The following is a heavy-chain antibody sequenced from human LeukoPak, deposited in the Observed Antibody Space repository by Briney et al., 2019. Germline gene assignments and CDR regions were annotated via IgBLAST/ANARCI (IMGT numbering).Heavy chain of an antibody. CDR2: INPNSGGT. J-gene: IGHJ3*02. CDR1: GYTFTGYY. D-gene: IGHD3-9*01. CDR3: ARPMINFDWLSYDAFDI. V-gene: IGHV1-2*02. Sequence: ASVKVSCKASGYTFTGYYMHWVRQAPGQGLEWMGWINPNSGGTNYAQKFQGRVTMTRDTSISTAYMELSRLRSDDTAVYYCARPMINFDWLSYDAFDIWGQGTVVTVSS.